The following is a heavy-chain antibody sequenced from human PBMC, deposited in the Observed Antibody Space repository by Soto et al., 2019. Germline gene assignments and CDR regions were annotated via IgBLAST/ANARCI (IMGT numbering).Heavy chain of an antibody. V-gene: IGHV2-5*01. CDR3: AHTKGGTFDY. Sequence: SGPTLVNPTQTLTLTCTFSGFSLTFSGEAVGWIRQPPGKALEWLALIYWQDEIHYNPSLNNRLTISKDTSKSQVVLTVTNVDPVDTATYYCAHTKGGTFDYWGQGTLVTVSS. J-gene: IGHJ4*02. CDR1: GFSLTFSGEA. CDR2: IYWQDEI. D-gene: IGHD2-8*01.